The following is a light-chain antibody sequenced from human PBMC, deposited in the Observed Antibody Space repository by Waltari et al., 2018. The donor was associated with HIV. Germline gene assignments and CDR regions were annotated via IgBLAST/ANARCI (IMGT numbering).Light chain of an antibody. Sequence: QSVLPQQPPASGTPGQRVAISCSGSSSNTGSNYVYWYQQLPGTAPKVLIDMSNQRPSGVPDRFAGSKSGTSASLAISALRSEDEADYYCATWDDSLSGPVFGGGTKLTVL. V-gene: IGLV1-47*01. CDR2: MSN. J-gene: IGLJ3*02. CDR1: SSNTGSNY. CDR3: ATWDDSLSGPV.